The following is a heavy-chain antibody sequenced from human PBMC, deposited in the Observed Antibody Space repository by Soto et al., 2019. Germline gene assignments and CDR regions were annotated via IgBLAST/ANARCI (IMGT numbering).Heavy chain of an antibody. CDR3: ARESGYSYNWFDP. CDR1: GGSVSSGSYY. D-gene: IGHD5-18*01. V-gene: IGHV4-61*01. Sequence: SETLSLTCTVSGGSVSSGSYYWSWIRQPPGKGLEWIGYIYYSGSTNYNPSLKSRFTISVDTSKNQFSLKLSSVTAADTAVYYCARESGYSYNWFDPWGQGTLVTVSS. CDR2: IYYSGST. J-gene: IGHJ5*02.